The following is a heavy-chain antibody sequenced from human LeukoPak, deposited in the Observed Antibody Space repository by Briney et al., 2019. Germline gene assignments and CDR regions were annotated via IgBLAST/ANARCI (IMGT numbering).Heavy chain of an antibody. V-gene: IGHV3-30*02. J-gene: IGHJ4*02. CDR2: IRYDGSNK. D-gene: IGHD2-15*01. CDR3: AKTGPSYCSGGSCYPYYFDY. Sequence: QPGRSLRLSCAASGFTFSIYGMHWVRQAPGKGLEWVAFIRYDGSNKYYADSVKGRFTISRDNPKHTLYLQMNSLRAEDTAVYYCAKTGPSYCSGGSCYPYYFDYWGQGTLVTVSS. CDR1: GFTFSIYG.